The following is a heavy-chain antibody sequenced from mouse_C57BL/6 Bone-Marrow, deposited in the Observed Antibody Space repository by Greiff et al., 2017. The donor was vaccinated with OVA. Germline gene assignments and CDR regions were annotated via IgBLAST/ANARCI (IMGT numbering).Heavy chain of an antibody. CDR3: ARTRRASIAY. Sequence: VQLQQSGPELVKPGASVKISCKASGYTFTDYYMNWVKQSHGKSLEWIGDINPNNGGTSYNQKFKGKATLTVDKSSSTAYMELRSLTSEDSAVYYCARTRRASIAYWGQGTLVTVSA. V-gene: IGHV1-26*01. CDR2: INPNNGGT. J-gene: IGHJ3*01. D-gene: IGHD2-10*02. CDR1: GYTFTDYY.